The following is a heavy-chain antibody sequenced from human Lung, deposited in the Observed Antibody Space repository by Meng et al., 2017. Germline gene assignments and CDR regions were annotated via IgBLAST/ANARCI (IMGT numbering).Heavy chain of an antibody. CDR1: GGSFSDYY. Sequence: QWQLRHGGAGLLKPSEPLSLTCFVSGGSFSDYYWSWIRQPPGKGLEWIGEINHSGSTNYNPSLESRATISVDTSQNNLSLKLSSVTAADSAVYYCARGPTTMAHDFDYWGQGTLVTVSS. J-gene: IGHJ4*02. D-gene: IGHD4-11*01. CDR3: ARGPTTMAHDFDY. V-gene: IGHV4-34*01. CDR2: INHSGST.